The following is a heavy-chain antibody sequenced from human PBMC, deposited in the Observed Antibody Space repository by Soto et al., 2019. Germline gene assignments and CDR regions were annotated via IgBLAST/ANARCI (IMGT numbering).Heavy chain of an antibody. J-gene: IGHJ4*02. Sequence: ASVKVSCKVSGYTLTELFIHWVRQAPGKGLEWMGGFDPEDGETIYAQKFQGRVTMTEDTSTDTAYMELSSLRSEDTAVYYCATGLLAVGEGYFDYWGQGTLVTVSS. D-gene: IGHD3-16*01. V-gene: IGHV1-24*01. CDR3: ATGLLAVGEGYFDY. CDR2: FDPEDGET. CDR1: GYTLTELF.